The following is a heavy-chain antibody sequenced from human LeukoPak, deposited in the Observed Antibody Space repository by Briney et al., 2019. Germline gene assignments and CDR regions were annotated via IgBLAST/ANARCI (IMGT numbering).Heavy chain of an antibody. J-gene: IGHJ6*02. CDR1: GFTFSSYS. Sequence: PGGSLRLSCAASGFTFSSYSMNWVRQAPGKGLEWVSSISSSSSYIYYADSVKGRFTISRDNAKNTLYLQLNSLRVDDTAVYYCVREVTALSKFAMDIWGQGTTVTVSS. CDR2: ISSSSSYI. CDR3: VREVTALSKFAMDI. D-gene: IGHD2-21*02. V-gene: IGHV3-21*01.